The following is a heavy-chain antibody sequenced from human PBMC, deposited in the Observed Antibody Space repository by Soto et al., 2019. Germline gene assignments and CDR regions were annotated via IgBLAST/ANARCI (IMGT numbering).Heavy chain of an antibody. V-gene: IGHV3-21*01. J-gene: IGHJ5*02. CDR2: ISSSSSYI. CDR1: GFTFSSYS. D-gene: IGHD4-4*01. Sequence: GGSLRLSCAASGFTFSSYSMNWVRQAPGKGLEWVSSISSSSSYIYYADSVKGRFTISRDNAKNSLYLQMNSLRAEDTAVYYCARGPHDYSNYVGWFDPWGQGTLVTVSS. CDR3: ARGPHDYSNYVGWFDP.